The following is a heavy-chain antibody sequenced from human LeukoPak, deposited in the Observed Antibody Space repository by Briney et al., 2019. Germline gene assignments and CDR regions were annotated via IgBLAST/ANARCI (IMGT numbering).Heavy chain of an antibody. CDR1: GFTFSSYG. CDR3: AKEDYDILTGYYGGED. D-gene: IGHD3-9*01. CDR2: ISFDGRNK. V-gene: IGHV3-30*18. J-gene: IGHJ4*02. Sequence: PGGSLRLSCAASGFTFSSYGMHWVRQAPGKGLEWVAVISFDGRNKYYADSVKGRFTISRDSSQNTLILQMNSLRAEDTAVYYCAKEDYDILTGYYGGEDWGQGTLVTVSS.